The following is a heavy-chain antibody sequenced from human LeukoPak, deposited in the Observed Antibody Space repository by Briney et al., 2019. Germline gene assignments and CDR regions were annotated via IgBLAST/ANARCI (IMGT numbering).Heavy chain of an antibody. V-gene: IGHV4-4*02. CDR2: IYHSGST. D-gene: IGHD3-10*02. J-gene: IGHJ6*04. CDR3: AELGITMIGGV. Sequence: SETLSLTCAVSGGSISSSNWWSWVRQPPGKGLEWIGEIYHSGSTNYNPSLKSRVTISVDKSKNQFSLKLSSVAAADTAVYYCAELGITMIGGVWGKGTTVTISS. CDR1: GGSISSSNW.